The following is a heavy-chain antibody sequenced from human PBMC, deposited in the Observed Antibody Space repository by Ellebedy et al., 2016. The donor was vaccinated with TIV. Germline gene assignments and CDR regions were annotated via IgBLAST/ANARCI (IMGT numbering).Heavy chain of an antibody. J-gene: IGHJ4*02. CDR1: GYTFTSYY. D-gene: IGHD3-3*01. Sequence: ASVKVSCKASGYTFTSYYMHWVRQAPGQGLEWMGWINPNSGGTNYAQKFQGRVTMTRDTSISTAYMELSRLRSDDTAVYYCARGSFYDWRVAGYWGQGTLVTVSS. CDR3: ARGSFYDWRVAGY. V-gene: IGHV1-2*02. CDR2: INPNSGGT.